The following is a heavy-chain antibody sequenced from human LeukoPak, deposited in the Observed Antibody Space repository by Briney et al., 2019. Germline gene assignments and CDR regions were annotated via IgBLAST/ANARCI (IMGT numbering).Heavy chain of an antibody. CDR1: GGSISSSSYY. J-gene: IGHJ4*02. D-gene: IGHD6-19*01. CDR3: ATPHDSSGWTGY. Sequence: SETLSLTCTVSGGSISSSSYYWGWIRQPPGKGLEWIGSIYYNGSTYYNPSLKSRVTISVDTSKNQFSLKLSSVTAADTAVYYCATPHDSSGWTGYWGQGTLVTVSS. CDR2: IYYNGST. V-gene: IGHV4-39*07.